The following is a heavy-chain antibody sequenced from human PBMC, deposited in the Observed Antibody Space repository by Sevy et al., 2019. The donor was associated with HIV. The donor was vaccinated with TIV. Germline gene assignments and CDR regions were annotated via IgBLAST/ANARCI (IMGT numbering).Heavy chain of an antibody. Sequence: SETLSLTCTVSGGSISSYYWSWIRQPPGKGLEWIGYIYYSGSTNYNPSLKGRVTISVDTSKNQFSLKLSSVTAADTAVYYCARAGYDFWSGYYDAFDIWGQGTMVTVSS. CDR2: IYYSGST. V-gene: IGHV4-59*13. J-gene: IGHJ3*02. D-gene: IGHD3-3*01. CDR1: GGSISSYY. CDR3: ARAGYDFWSGYYDAFDI.